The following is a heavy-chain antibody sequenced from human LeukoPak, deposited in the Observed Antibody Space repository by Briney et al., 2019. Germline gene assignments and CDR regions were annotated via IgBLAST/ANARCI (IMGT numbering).Heavy chain of an antibody. J-gene: IGHJ6*03. CDR3: ARGEYGDLFPAIYYYYYMDV. D-gene: IGHD4-17*01. V-gene: IGHV1-69*05. Sequence: ASVKVSCKASGGTFSSYAISWVRQAPGQGLEWMGGIIPIFGTANYAQKFQGRVTITRDESTSTAYMELSSLRSEDTAVYYCARGEYGDLFPAIYYYYYMDVWGKGTTVTVSS. CDR2: IIPIFGTA. CDR1: GGTFSSYA.